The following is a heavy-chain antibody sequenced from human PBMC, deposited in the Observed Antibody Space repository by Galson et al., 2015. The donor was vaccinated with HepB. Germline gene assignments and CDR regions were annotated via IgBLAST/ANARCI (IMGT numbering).Heavy chain of an antibody. J-gene: IGHJ5*02. D-gene: IGHD2-15*01. CDR2: IDPSDSYT. CDR1: GYSFTSYW. Sequence: QSGAEVKKPGESLRISCKGSGYSFTSYWISWVRQMPGKGLEWMGRIDPSDSYTNYSPSFQGHVTISADKSISTAYLQWSSLKASDTAMYYCARHLYCSGGSCEGWFDPWGQGTLVTVSS. V-gene: IGHV5-10-1*01. CDR3: ARHLYCSGGSCEGWFDP.